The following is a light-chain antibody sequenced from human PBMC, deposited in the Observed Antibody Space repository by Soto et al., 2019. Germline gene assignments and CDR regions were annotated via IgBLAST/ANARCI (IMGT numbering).Light chain of an antibody. CDR1: QSIRSNY. Sequence: EIVLTQSPGTLSLSPGERATLSCRASQSIRSNYLAWYQQKPGQAPRLLIYGASIRATAMPDRFSGSGSGTEFTLTITSLQSEDFTLYYCQQYRNLWTFGQGTEVDI. V-gene: IGKV3-20*01. J-gene: IGKJ1*01. CDR2: GAS. CDR3: QQYRNLWT.